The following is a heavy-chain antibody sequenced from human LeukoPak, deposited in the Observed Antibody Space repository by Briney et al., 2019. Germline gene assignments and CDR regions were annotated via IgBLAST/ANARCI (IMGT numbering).Heavy chain of an antibody. CDR3: AKDQARGYSYGLDY. CDR1: GFTFSSYG. V-gene: IGHV3-30*02. J-gene: IGHJ4*02. D-gene: IGHD5-18*01. CDR2: IRYDGSNK. Sequence: PGRSLRLSCAASGFTFSSYGMHWVRQAPGKGLEWVAFIRYDGSNKYYADSVKGRFTISRDNSKNTLYLQMNSLRAEDTAVYYCAKDQARGYSYGLDYWGQGTLVTVSS.